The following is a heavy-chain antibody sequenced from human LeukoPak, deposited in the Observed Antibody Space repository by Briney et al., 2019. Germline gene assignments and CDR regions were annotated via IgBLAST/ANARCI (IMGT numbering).Heavy chain of an antibody. J-gene: IGHJ4*02. CDR2: INHSGST. Sequence: PSETLSLTCAVYGGSFSGYYWSWIRQPPGKGLEWIGEINHSGSTNYNPSLKSRVTISVDTSKNQFSLKLSSVTAADTAVYYCARFVGAAHDYWGQGTLVTVPS. CDR3: ARFVGAAHDY. V-gene: IGHV4-34*01. D-gene: IGHD2-15*01. CDR1: GGSFSGYY.